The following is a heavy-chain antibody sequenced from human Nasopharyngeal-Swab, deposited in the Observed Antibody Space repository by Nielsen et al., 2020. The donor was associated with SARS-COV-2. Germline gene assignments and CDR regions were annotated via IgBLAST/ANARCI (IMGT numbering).Heavy chain of an antibody. D-gene: IGHD5-24*01. V-gene: IGHV1-8*02. CDR1: GYTFTSYD. CDR2: MNPRSGNT. Sequence: SVKVSCKASGYTFTSYDINWVRQATGQGLEWMGWMNPRSGNTGYGQKFQGRVTMTRDTSIGTVYMELSSLRSEDTAVYYCARGRNGYNYVNDYWGQGTLVTVSS. CDR3: ARGRNGYNYVNDY. J-gene: IGHJ4*02.